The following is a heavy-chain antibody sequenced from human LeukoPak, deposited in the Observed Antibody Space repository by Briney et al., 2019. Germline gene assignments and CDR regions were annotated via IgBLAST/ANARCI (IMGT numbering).Heavy chain of an antibody. CDR1: GGSISSYY. CDR2: IYYSEST. Sequence: SETLSLTCTVSGGSISSYYWSWIRQPPGKGLEWIGYIYYSESTNYNPSLKSRVTISVDTSKNQFSLKLSSVTAADTAVYYCARSGYSSGYYYFDYWGQGTLVTVSS. CDR3: ARSGYSSGYYYFDY. D-gene: IGHD6-19*01. V-gene: IGHV4-59*01. J-gene: IGHJ4*02.